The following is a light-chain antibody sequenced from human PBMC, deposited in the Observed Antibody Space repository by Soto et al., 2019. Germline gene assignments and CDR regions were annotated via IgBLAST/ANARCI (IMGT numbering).Light chain of an antibody. CDR3: QHYNYWPPKT. Sequence: TQSPWALTLSRGERATLSCRASQSVSSSYLAWYQQKPGQAPRLLIYGAYIRATGIPARFSGSGSGTDFTLTISSLQSEDFAVYYCQHYNYWPPKTFGQGTKVDIK. J-gene: IGKJ1*01. CDR1: QSVSSSY. V-gene: IGKV3-15*01. CDR2: GAY.